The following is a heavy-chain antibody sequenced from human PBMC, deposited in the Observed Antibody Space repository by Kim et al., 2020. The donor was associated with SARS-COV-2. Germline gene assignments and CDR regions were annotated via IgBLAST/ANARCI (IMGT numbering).Heavy chain of an antibody. CDR3: ARVSSGSYLSHFDY. V-gene: IGHV3-30-3*01. J-gene: IGHJ4*02. Sequence: GKGLRWVAVISYDGSNKYYADSVKGRFTISRDNSKNTLYLQMNSLRAEDTAVYYCARVSSGSYLSHFDYWGQGTLVTVSS. D-gene: IGHD1-26*01. CDR2: ISYDGSNK.